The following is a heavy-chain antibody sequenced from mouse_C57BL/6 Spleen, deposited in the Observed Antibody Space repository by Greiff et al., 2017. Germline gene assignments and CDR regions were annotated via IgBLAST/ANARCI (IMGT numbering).Heavy chain of an antibody. J-gene: IGHJ1*03. V-gene: IGHV1-61*01. Sequence: QVQLQQPGAELVRPGSSVKLSCKASGYTFTSYWMDWVKQRPGQGLEWIGNIYPSDSETHYNQKFKDKATLTADKSSSTAYMQLSSLTSEDSAVYYCARETVTRYFDVWGTGTTVTVSS. CDR3: ARETVTRYFDV. D-gene: IGHD2-13*01. CDR1: GYTFTSYW. CDR2: IYPSDSET.